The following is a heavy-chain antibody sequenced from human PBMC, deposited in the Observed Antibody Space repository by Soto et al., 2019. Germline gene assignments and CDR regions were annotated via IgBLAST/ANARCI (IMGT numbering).Heavy chain of an antibody. J-gene: IGHJ4*02. D-gene: IGHD5-12*01. CDR2: IYYSGST. CDR1: GGSISSYY. CDR3: ARVGYGGYVGETFFDY. V-gene: IGHV4-59*01. Sequence: SETLSLTCTVSGGSISSYYWSWIRQPPGKGLEWIGYIYYSGSTNYNPSLKSRVTISVDTSKNQFSLKLSSVTAADTAVYYCARVGYGGYVGETFFDYWGQGTLVTVS.